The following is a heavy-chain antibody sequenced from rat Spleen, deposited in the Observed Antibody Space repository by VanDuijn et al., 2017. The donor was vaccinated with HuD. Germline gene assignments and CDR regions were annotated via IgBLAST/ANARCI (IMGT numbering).Heavy chain of an antibody. Sequence: EVQLVESGGGLVQPGRSLKLSCAASGFTFSDYNMAWVRQAPKKGLEWVATISYDGSSTYYRDSVKGRFTISRDNAKSTLYLQMDSLRSEDTATYYCTRDGYYWGQGVMVTVSS. CDR2: ISYDGSST. CDR3: TRDGYY. CDR1: GFTFSDYN. V-gene: IGHV5-7*01. J-gene: IGHJ2*01. D-gene: IGHD1-12*02.